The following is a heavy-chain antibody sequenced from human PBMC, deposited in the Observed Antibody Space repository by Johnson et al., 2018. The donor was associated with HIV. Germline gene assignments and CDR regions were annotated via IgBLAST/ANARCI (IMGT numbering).Heavy chain of an antibody. CDR3: ARDGESQQLPLGDAFDV. Sequence: VQLVESGGGLVQPRGSLRLSCAASGLTFSDCAMSWVRQGPGEGLEWVPVIYSGGSTYYAVSVRGRIQISRDNSRNTLYLQMSSRRVEDTAMYYCARDGESQQLPLGDAFDVWGKGTMGTVSS. V-gene: IGHV3-66*01. D-gene: IGHD6-13*01. CDR1: GLTFSDCA. CDR2: IYSGGST. J-gene: IGHJ3*01.